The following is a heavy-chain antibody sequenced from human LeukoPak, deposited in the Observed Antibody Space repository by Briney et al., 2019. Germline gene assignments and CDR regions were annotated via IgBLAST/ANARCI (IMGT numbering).Heavy chain of an antibody. J-gene: IGHJ6*02. CDR1: GFTFSSYW. CDR2: IKQDGSEK. D-gene: IGHD4-23*01. CDR3: ARDLTWTTAVKGGYYGMDV. Sequence: PGGSLRLSCAASGFTFSSYWMSRVRQAPGKGLEWVANIKQDGSEKYYVDSVKGRFTISRDNAKNSLYLQMNSLRAEDTAVYYCARDLTWTTAVKGGYYGMDVWGQGTTVTVSS. V-gene: IGHV3-7*01.